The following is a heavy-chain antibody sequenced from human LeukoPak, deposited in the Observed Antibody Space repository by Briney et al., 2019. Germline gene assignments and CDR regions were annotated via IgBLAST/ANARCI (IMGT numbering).Heavy chain of an antibody. V-gene: IGHV3-30*03. CDR2: ISYDGSNK. Sequence: GGSLRLSCAVSGFTFSSYGMHWVRQAPGKGLEWVAVISYDGSNKYYADSVKGRFTISRDNSKNTLHLQMNSLRAEDTAVYYCARCLLVQGYYYGMDVWGQGTTVTVSS. J-gene: IGHJ6*02. CDR3: ARCLLVQGYYYGMDV. D-gene: IGHD3-3*01. CDR1: GFTFSSYG.